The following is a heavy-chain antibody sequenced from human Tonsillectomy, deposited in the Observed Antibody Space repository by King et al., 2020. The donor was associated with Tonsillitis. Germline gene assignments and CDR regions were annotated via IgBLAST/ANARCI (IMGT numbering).Heavy chain of an antibody. CDR3: ARRQDVYSDYGYSGEHYGMDV. CDR2: IYYSGSS. D-gene: IGHD5-12*01. V-gene: IGHV4-39*07. J-gene: IGHJ6*02. CDR1: GGSISDNKYL. Sequence: MQLQESGPGLVKPSETLSLICSVSGGSISDNKYLWSWIRQPPGKGLEWIGSIYYSGSSYYNPSLKSRVTISVDTSQNQFSLKLNSVTAADTAAYYCARRQDVYSDYGYSGEHYGMDVWGQGTTVTVSS.